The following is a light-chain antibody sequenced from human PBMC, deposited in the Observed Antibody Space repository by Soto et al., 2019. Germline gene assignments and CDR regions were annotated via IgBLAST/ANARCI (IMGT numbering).Light chain of an antibody. Sequence: EIVLTQSPGTLSLSPGERATLSCRASQSVSKPLAWYQQKSGQAPRLLIYGASTMATGIPARFRGSGSGTEFTLTISSLQSEDFEVYYCQQYKNWPITFGQGTRLEIK. CDR3: QQYKNWPIT. CDR1: QSVSKP. V-gene: IGKV3D-15*01. CDR2: GAS. J-gene: IGKJ5*01.